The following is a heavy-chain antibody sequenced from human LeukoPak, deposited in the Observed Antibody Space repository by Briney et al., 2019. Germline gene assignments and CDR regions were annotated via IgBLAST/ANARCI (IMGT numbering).Heavy chain of an antibody. V-gene: IGHV3-30*18. J-gene: IGHJ4*02. CDR1: GFTFSSYG. CDR2: ISYDGSNK. CDR3: AKGGRRESIAAAGTSGGDY. D-gene: IGHD6-13*01. Sequence: PGRSLRLSCAASGFTFSSYGMHWVRQAPGKGLEWVAVISYDGSNKYYADSVKGRFTISRDNSKNTLYLQMNSLRAEDTAVYYCAKGGRRESIAAAGTSGGDYWGQGTLVTVSS.